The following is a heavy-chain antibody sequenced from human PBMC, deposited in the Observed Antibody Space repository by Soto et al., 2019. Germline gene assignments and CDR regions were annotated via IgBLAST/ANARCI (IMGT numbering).Heavy chain of an antibody. V-gene: IGHV4-4*02. CDR1: GGSISRTNW. CDR2: IYHSGST. Sequence: SETLSLTCAVSGGSISRTNWWSWVRQPPGKGLEWIGEIYHSGSTNYNPSLKSRVTISVDKSKNQFSLKLSSVTAADTAVYYCARDFGYGGYGDYWGQGTLVTVSS. J-gene: IGHJ4*02. D-gene: IGHD5-12*01. CDR3: ARDFGYGGYGDY.